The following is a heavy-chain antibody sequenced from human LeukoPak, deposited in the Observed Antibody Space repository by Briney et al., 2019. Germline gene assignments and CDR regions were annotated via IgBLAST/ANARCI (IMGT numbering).Heavy chain of an antibody. CDR3: ATPRGWSPAAAFDI. J-gene: IGHJ3*02. Sequence: ASVKVSCKVSGYTLTELSMHWVRQAPGKGLEWMGGFDPEDGETIYAQKFQGRVTMTEDTSTDTAYMELSSLRSEDTAVYYCATPRGWSPAAAFDIWGQGTMVTVSS. CDR1: GYTLTELS. V-gene: IGHV1-24*01. D-gene: IGHD1-26*01. CDR2: FDPEDGET.